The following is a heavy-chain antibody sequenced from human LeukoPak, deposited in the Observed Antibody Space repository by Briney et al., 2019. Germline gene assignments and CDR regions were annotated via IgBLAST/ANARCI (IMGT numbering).Heavy chain of an antibody. CDR3: AREGGYDSVWGSYRLPYHY. CDR2: INTNTGNP. Sequence: ASVKVSCKTSGYTFTTFAMHWVRQAPGQGLEWMGWINTNTGNPTYAQGFTGRFVFSLDTSVSTAYLQISSLKAEDTAVYYCAREGGYDSVWGSYRLPYHYWGQGTLVTVSS. J-gene: IGHJ4*02. V-gene: IGHV7-4-1*02. D-gene: IGHD3-16*02. CDR1: GYTFTTFA.